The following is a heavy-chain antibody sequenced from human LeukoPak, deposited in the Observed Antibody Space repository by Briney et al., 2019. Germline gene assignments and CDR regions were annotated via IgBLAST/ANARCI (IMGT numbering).Heavy chain of an antibody. CDR1: GFTFPTYA. V-gene: IGHV3-23*01. CDR3: ARVRGVGTHIWLLPWNL. D-gene: IGHD2-21*02. J-gene: IGHJ5*02. Sequence: PGGSLRLSCAASGFTFPTYAMAWVRQAPGKGLEWVSSISGGAAGTYYAPSVKGRFTVSRDNDKNALYLQMGGLTAADTALYYCARVRGVGTHIWLLPWNLWGQGTLVSVSS. CDR2: ISGGAAGT.